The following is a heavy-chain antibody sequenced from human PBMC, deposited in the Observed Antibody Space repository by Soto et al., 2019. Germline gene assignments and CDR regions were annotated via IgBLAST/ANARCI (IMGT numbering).Heavy chain of an antibody. V-gene: IGHV1-2*02. Sequence: ASVKVSCKASGYTFTGYYMHWVRQAPGQGLEWMGWINPNSGGTNYAQKFQGRVTMTRDTSISTAYMELSRLRSDDTAVYYCARDGYCSSTSCYPYYYGMHVWGQGTTATV. CDR2: INPNSGGT. D-gene: IGHD2-2*03. CDR1: GYTFTGYY. CDR3: ARDGYCSSTSCYPYYYGMHV. J-gene: IGHJ6*02.